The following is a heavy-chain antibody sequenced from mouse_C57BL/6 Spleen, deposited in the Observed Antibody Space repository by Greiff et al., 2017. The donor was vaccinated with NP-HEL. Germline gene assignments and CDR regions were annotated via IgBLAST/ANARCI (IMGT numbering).Heavy chain of an antibody. D-gene: IGHD4-1*01. J-gene: IGHJ2*01. Sequence: EVKLQESGGGLVQPGGSMKLSCVASGFTFSNYWMNWVRQSPEKGLEWVAQIRLKSDNYATHYAESVKGRFTISRDDSKSSVYLQMNNLRAEDTGIYYCTGRTGYFDYWGQGTTLTVSS. V-gene: IGHV6-3*01. CDR2: IRLKSDNYAT. CDR3: TGRTGYFDY. CDR1: GFTFSNYW.